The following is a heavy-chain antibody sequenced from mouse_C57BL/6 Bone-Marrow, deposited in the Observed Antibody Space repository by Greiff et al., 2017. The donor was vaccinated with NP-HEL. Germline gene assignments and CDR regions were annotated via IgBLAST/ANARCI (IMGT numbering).Heavy chain of an antibody. V-gene: IGHV5-4*01. J-gene: IGHJ1*03. CDR2: ISDGGSYT. CDR1: GFTFSSYA. D-gene: IGHD1-1*01. Sequence: EVQLVESGGGLVKPGGSLKLSCAASGFTFSSYAMSWVRQIPEKRLEWVATISDGGSYTYYPDNVQGRFTISRDNAKNNLYLQMSHLKSEDTAMYYCARYGSSPFYWYFDVWGTGTTVTVSS. CDR3: ARYGSSPFYWYFDV.